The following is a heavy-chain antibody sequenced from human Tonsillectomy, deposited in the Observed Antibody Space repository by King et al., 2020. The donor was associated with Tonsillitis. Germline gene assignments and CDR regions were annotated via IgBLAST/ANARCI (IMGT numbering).Heavy chain of an antibody. J-gene: IGHJ5*02. V-gene: IGHV4-61*02. Sequence: VQLQESGPGLVKPSQTLSLTCTVSGGSISSESYYWSWIRQPAGKGLEWIGRIYTSGSTNYNPSLKSRVTISVDMSTNQFSLKLNSVTAADTAVYYCARENRYYYDSSGYYPRGWFDPWGQGTLVTVSS. D-gene: IGHD3-22*01. CDR1: GGSISSESYY. CDR3: ARENRYYYDSSGYYPRGWFDP. CDR2: IYTSGST.